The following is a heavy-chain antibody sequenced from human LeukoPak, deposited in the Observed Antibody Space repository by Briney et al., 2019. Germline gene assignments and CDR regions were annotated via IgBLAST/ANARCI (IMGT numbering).Heavy chain of an antibody. CDR1: GFTFSNYW. J-gene: IGHJ4*02. D-gene: IGHD3-10*01. CDR2: INSDGSST. V-gene: IGHV3-74*01. CDR3: ARTYYYASGSYWP. Sequence: GGSLRLSCVASGFTFSNYWMHWVRQAPGKGLVWVSRINSDGSSTTSADSVKGRFTVSRDNAENTLFLQMNSLRAEDTAVYYCARTYYYASGSYWPWGQGTLVTVSS.